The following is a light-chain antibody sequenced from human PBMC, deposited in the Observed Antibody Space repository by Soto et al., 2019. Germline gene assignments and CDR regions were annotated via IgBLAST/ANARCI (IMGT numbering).Light chain of an antibody. J-gene: IGLJ2*01. V-gene: IGLV3-21*02. CDR3: QVWDSSSDLVV. CDR2: DDS. CDR1: NIGSKS. Sequence: SYELTQPPSVSVAPGQTARITCGGTNIGSKSVHWYQQKPGQAPVLVVYDDSDWPSGIPERFSGSNSGNTATLTISRVEAGDEADYYCQVWDSSSDLVVFGGGTKVTVL.